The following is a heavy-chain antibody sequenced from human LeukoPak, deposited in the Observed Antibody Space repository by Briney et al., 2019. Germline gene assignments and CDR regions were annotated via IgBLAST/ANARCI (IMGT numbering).Heavy chain of an antibody. D-gene: IGHD2-2*01. CDR3: ARGDQLLFDAFDI. V-gene: IGHV3-30-3*01. Sequence: GGSLRLSCAASGFTFNSYSMHWVRQAPGKGLEWVTAISDDETYKFYADSVKGRFTISRDNSKNTLYLQMGGLRVEDMAVYYCARGDQLLFDAFDIWGQGTMVTVSS. J-gene: IGHJ3*02. CDR1: GFTFNSYS. CDR2: ISDDETYK.